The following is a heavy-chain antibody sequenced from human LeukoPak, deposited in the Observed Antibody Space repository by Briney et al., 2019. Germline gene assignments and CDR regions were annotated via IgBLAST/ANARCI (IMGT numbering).Heavy chain of an antibody. Sequence: SETLSLTFTVSGGSMSTYYWSWIRQPPGKGLEWIGYVYYSGSTKYNPSLKTRVTMSVDTSKNQFSLKLSSVTAADTAMYYCAREGAYSDRGAEYWGQGTLLTVSS. V-gene: IGHV4-59*01. CDR1: GGSMSTYY. J-gene: IGHJ4*02. CDR2: VYYSGST. CDR3: AREGAYSDRGAEY. D-gene: IGHD1-26*01.